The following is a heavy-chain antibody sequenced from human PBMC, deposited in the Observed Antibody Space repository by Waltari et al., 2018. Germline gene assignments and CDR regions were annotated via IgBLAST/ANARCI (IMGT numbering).Heavy chain of an antibody. CDR3: AKDKEPSPYYFDY. CDR2: ISWNSGSI. V-gene: IGHV3-9*01. J-gene: IGHJ4*02. Sequence: EVQLVESGGGLVQPGRSLRLSCAASGFTFNDHAMHWVRQAPGKGREWVSGISWNSGSIGYGDSVKGRFTISRDNTKNSLSLQMNSLRAEDTALYYCAKDKEPSPYYFDYWGQGTLVTVSS. CDR1: GFTFNDHA.